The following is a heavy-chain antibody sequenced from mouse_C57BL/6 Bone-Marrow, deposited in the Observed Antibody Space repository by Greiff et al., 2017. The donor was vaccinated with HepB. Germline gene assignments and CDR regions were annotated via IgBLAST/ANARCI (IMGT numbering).Heavy chain of an antibody. D-gene: IGHD1-1*01. Sequence: QVQLQQSGAELARPGASVKLSCKASGYTFTSYGISWVKQRTGQGLEWIGEIYPRSGNTYYNEKFKGKATLTADKSSSTAYMELRSLTSEDSAVYFCARWGPYYYGRSCDYFDYWGQGTTLTVSS. CDR3: ARWGPYYYGRSCDYFDY. CDR1: GYTFTSYG. V-gene: IGHV1-81*01. J-gene: IGHJ2*01. CDR2: IYPRSGNT.